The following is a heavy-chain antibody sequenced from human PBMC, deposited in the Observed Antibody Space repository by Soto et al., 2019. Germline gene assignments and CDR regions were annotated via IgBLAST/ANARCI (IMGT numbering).Heavy chain of an antibody. CDR1: GFTFSSYS. Sequence: GGSLRLSCAASGFTFSSYSMNWVRQAPGKGLEWVSSISSSSSYIYYADSVKGRFTISRDNAKNSLYLQMNSLRAEDTAVYYCARDFFQESLHTAYGMDVWGQGTTVTVSS. J-gene: IGHJ6*02. CDR2: ISSSSSYI. D-gene: IGHD3-10*01. V-gene: IGHV3-21*01. CDR3: ARDFFQESLHTAYGMDV.